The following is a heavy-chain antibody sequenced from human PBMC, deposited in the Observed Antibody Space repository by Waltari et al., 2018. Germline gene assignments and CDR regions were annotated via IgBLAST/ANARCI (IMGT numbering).Heavy chain of an antibody. V-gene: IGHV3-23*04. Sequence: EVQLVESGGGLVQPGGSLRLSCAASGFTFSSYGMNWGGQAAGKGMEWVSGISGSGVNTSYADSVKGRFTISRDNSKSTLSLQMNSVRADDTAVYYCARGAAYSRFDYWGQGTLVIVSS. CDR2: ISGSGVNT. D-gene: IGHD5-18*01. CDR3: ARGAAYSRFDY. CDR1: GFTFSSYG. J-gene: IGHJ4*02.